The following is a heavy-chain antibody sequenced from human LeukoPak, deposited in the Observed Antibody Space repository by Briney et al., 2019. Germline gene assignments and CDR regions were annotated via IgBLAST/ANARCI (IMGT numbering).Heavy chain of an antibody. D-gene: IGHD6-19*01. Sequence: ASVKVSCKASGYTFTSYAMNWVRQAPGQGLEWMGWINTNTGNPTYAQGFTGRFVFSLDTSLSTAYLQISSLKAEDTAVYYCARDYYEQWLVSGEAGDYWGQGTLVTVSS. V-gene: IGHV7-4-1*02. CDR1: GYTFTSYA. J-gene: IGHJ4*02. CDR3: ARDYYEQWLVSGEAGDY. CDR2: INTNTGNP.